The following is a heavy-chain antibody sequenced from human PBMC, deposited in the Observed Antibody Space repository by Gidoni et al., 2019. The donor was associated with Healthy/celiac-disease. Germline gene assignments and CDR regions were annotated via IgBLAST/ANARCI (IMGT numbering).Heavy chain of an antibody. CDR3: AKERWASHTVESSGFDY. Sequence: EVQLLESGRGLVQPGGSLRLTCAASGFTFSSYALSWGRQAPGKGLEWVSAISGSGGSTYYADSVKGRFTISRDNSKNTLYLQMNSLRAEDTAVYYCAKERWASHTVESSGFDYWGQGTLVTVSS. CDR2: ISGSGGST. CDR1: GFTFSSYA. V-gene: IGHV3-23*01. D-gene: IGHD1-26*01. J-gene: IGHJ4*02.